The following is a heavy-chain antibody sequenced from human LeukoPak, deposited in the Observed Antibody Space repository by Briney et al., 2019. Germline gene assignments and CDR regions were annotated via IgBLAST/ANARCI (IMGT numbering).Heavy chain of an antibody. Sequence: PGGSLRLSCAASGFTFSNYAMSWVRQAPGKGLEWVSSINGGGGSTYYADSVKGRFTISRDNSNNTLYLQMNSPRAEDTAVYYCAKLGGNVGFWGQGTLVTVSS. J-gene: IGHJ4*02. CDR3: AKLGGNVGF. V-gene: IGHV3-23*01. CDR2: INGGGGST. CDR1: GFTFSNYA. D-gene: IGHD4-23*01.